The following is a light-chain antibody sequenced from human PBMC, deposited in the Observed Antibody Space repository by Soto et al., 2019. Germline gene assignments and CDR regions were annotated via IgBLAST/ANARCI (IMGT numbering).Light chain of an antibody. CDR3: QKYKNWPPWT. Sequence: EIVMPKSHATLSVSPGARSPLSGRASQSVSSNLAWYQQKPGQAPRLLIYGASTRATGIPARFSGSGSGTEFTLTIRSLQSEDFAVYYCQKYKNWPPWTFGNGTKVDIK. V-gene: IGKV3-15*01. CDR1: QSVSSN. J-gene: IGKJ1*01. CDR2: GAS.